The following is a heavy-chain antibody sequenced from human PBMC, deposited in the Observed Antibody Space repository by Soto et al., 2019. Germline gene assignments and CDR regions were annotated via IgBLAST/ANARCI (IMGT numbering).Heavy chain of an antibody. Sequence: LRLSCAASGFTFSSYEMNWVRQAPGKGLEWVSYISSSGSAIYYADSVKGRFTISRDNAKNSLYLQMNSLRAEDTAVYYCAREDTAMATDSSYGMDVWGQGTTVTVSS. CDR3: AREDTAMATDSSYGMDV. CDR2: ISSSGSAI. J-gene: IGHJ6*02. CDR1: GFTFSSYE. V-gene: IGHV3-48*03. D-gene: IGHD5-18*01.